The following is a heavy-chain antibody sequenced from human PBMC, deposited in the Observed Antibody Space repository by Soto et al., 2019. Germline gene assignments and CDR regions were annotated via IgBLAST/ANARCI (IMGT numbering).Heavy chain of an antibody. V-gene: IGHV3-23*01. D-gene: IGHD3-3*01. CDR2: ISVSGRST. Sequence: GGSLRLSCEASGFTFTNFAMSWVRQAPGKGLEWVSGISVSGRSTYYADSVKGWFIISRDNSKNTLYLQTNSLRAEDTAVYYCAKSRGYDFWSGNYCFDHWGQGTRVTVSS. CDR3: AKSRGYDFWSGNYCFDH. J-gene: IGHJ4*02. CDR1: GFTFTNFA.